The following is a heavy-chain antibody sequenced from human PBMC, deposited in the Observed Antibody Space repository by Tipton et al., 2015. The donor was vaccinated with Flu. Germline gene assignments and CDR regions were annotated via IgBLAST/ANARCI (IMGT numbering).Heavy chain of an antibody. CDR2: IYSSGST. V-gene: IGHV4-59*01. D-gene: IGHD3-3*01. Sequence: LRLSCSVSGGSITNYYWSWIRQPPGKGLEWIGYIYSSGSTTYNPSLKSRVSMSADTSMNQFSLRLNSMTAADTAVYYCARDTIFGVAHWGQGTLVTVSS. CDR1: GGSITNYY. J-gene: IGHJ4*02. CDR3: ARDTIFGVAH.